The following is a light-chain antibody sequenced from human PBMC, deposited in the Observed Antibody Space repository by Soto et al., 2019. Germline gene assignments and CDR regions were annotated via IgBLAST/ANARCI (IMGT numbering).Light chain of an antibody. CDR1: QRVSSNY. V-gene: IGKV3D-20*01. CDR3: QKYGSSPWT. Sequence: PGNLSLSPGASAALSCGAIQRVSSNYLAWYQQKPGLAPRLPIYDASRRATGIPARFSGSGSGADFTLSISRLEPEDLAVYYCQKYGSSPWTCGQGTKVDI. J-gene: IGKJ1*01. CDR2: DAS.